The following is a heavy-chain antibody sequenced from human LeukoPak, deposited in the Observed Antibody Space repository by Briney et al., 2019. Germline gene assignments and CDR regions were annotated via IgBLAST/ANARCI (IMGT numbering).Heavy chain of an antibody. Sequence: GGSLRLSCAASGFTFSSYAMSWVRQAPGKGLEWVSAISGSGGSTYYADSVKGRFTISRDNSKNTLYLQMNSLRPEDTAVYYCAKAIWVAATSSWFCLDYWGQGTLVTVSS. CDR3: AKAIWVAATSSWFCLDY. V-gene: IGHV3-23*01. D-gene: IGHD3-10*01. CDR1: GFTFSSYA. J-gene: IGHJ4*02. CDR2: ISGSGGST.